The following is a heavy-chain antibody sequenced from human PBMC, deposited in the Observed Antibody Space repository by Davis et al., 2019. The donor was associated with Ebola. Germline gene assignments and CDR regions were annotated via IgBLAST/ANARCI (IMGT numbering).Heavy chain of an antibody. V-gene: IGHV4-39*07. CDR2: INHSGST. Sequence: SETLSLTCTVSGGSISSSSYYWGWIRQPPGKGLEWIGEINHSGSTNYNPSLKSRVTISVDTSKNQFSLKLSSVTAADTAVYYCARGRRVVVAATLYYYYGMDVWGQGTTVTVSS. D-gene: IGHD2-15*01. CDR3: ARGRRVVVAATLYYYYGMDV. CDR1: GGSISSSSYY. J-gene: IGHJ6*02.